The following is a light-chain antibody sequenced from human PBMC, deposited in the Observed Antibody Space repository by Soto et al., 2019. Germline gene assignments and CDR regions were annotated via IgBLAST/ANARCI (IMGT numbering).Light chain of an antibody. CDR2: DAY. CDR3: QQYSSYSPLT. Sequence: DIQMTQSPTTLSASVGDRVTITCRARQSISSWLAWYQQKRGKAPKLLIYDAYSLESGTPSRLSARRFRNKFTLTTARVQPEDFAAYCGQQYSSYSPLTFGGGAKVDIK. CDR1: QSISSW. V-gene: IGKV1-5*01. J-gene: IGKJ4*01.